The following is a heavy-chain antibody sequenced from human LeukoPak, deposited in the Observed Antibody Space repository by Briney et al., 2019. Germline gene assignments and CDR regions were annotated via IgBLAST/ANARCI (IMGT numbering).Heavy chain of an antibody. CDR3: ARDPTMVRGVMNYFDY. CDR2: ILDSGGNT. D-gene: IGHD3-10*01. J-gene: IGHJ4*02. Sequence: GGSLRLSCAASGFTFSSYSMSWVRQAPGKGLEWVSAILDSGGNTFYADSVKGRFTISRDNSKNMVYLQMNSLRAEDTAVYYCARDPTMVRGVMNYFDYWGQGTLVTVSS. V-gene: IGHV3-23*01. CDR1: GFTFSSYS.